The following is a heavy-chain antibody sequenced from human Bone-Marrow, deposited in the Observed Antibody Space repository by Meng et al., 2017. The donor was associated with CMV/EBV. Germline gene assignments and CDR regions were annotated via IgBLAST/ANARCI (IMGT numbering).Heavy chain of an antibody. CDR2: INPSGGST. J-gene: IGHJ6*02. CDR3: AREGGVSVGGMDV. Sequence: ASVKVSCKASGYTFTSYYMHWVRQAPGQGLEWMGKINPSGGSTSYAQKFQGRVTMNRDTSTSTVYMELSSLRSEDTAVYYCAREGGVSVGGMDVWGQGTTVTVSS. D-gene: IGHD3-16*01. CDR1: GYTFTSYY. V-gene: IGHV1-46*01.